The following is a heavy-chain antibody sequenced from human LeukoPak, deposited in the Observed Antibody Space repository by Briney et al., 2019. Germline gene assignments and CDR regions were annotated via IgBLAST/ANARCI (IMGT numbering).Heavy chain of an antibody. D-gene: IGHD4-17*01. Sequence: PGRSLRLSCAASGFSFNRNVMNWVRQAPGKGLEWVSGISGGGGSTYYADSVKGRFTISRDNSKNTLDLQMSSLRAEDTAVYYCAKDTDLDYWGQGTLVIVSS. J-gene: IGHJ4*02. CDR2: ISGGGGST. V-gene: IGHV3-23*01. CDR1: GFSFNRNV. CDR3: AKDTDLDY.